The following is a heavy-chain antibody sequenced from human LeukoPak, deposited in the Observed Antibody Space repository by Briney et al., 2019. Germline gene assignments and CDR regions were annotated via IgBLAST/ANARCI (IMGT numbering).Heavy chain of an antibody. V-gene: IGHV1-18*01. CDR3: ARDRGSGSPHDASDI. CDR2: ISGYNGNT. CDR1: GYTFNKYG. Sequence: GASVKVSCKASGYTFNKYGLSWVRQAPGQGLEWMGWISGYNGNTNYAQKLQDRVTMNTDTSTSTAYMELRSLRSDDTAVYYCARDRGSGSPHDASDIWGQGTMVTVSS. J-gene: IGHJ3*02. D-gene: IGHD3-10*01.